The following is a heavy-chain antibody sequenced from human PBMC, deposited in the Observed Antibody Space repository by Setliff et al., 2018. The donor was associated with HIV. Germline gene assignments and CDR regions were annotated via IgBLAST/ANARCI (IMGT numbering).Heavy chain of an antibody. J-gene: IGHJ3*02. Sequence: PSETLFLTCTVSGGSISSSTYYWGWIRQPPGKGLEWIGSIFYRGTTYDNSSLKSRLTMSVDTSKNQFSLRLTFLTAADTAVYYCARLSPLRAFDIWGQGTMVTVSS. CDR1: GGSISSSTYY. CDR2: IFYRGTT. CDR3: ARLSPLRAFDI. V-gene: IGHV4-39*01.